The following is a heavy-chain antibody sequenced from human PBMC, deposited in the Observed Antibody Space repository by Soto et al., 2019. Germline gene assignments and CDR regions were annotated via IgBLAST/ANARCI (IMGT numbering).Heavy chain of an antibody. J-gene: IGHJ4*02. Sequence: QVQLQQWGAGLLKPSETLSLTCAVYGGSFSGYYWSWIRQTPGKGLEWIGEINHSGSTNYNPSLKSRVTISVDTSKNQFSLKLSSVTAADTAVYYCARGGDYGDNDYFDYWGQGTLVTVSS. CDR2: INHSGST. CDR1: GGSFSGYY. CDR3: ARGGDYGDNDYFDY. V-gene: IGHV4-34*01. D-gene: IGHD4-17*01.